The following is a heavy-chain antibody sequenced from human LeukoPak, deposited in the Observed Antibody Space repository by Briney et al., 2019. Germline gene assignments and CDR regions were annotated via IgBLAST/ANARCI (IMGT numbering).Heavy chain of an antibody. Sequence: GGSLRLFCRASGFTFGDYAMSWFREAPGKGLEGVGFIRRKAYGGTTEYAASVKGRFTISRDDSKSIAYLQMNSLKTEDTAVYYCTRDSVNKEYYFDYWGQGTLVTVSS. V-gene: IGHV3-49*03. CDR2: IRRKAYGGTT. J-gene: IGHJ4*02. CDR1: GFTFGDYA. CDR3: TRDSVNKEYYFDY. D-gene: IGHD1/OR15-1a*01.